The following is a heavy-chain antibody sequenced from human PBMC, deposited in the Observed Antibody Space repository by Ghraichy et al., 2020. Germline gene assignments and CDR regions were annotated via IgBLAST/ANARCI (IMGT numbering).Heavy chain of an antibody. Sequence: ESLNISCKGSGYSFTSYWIGWVRQMPGKGLEWMGIIYPGDSDTRYSPSFQGQVTIPADKSISTAYLQWSSLKASDTAMYYCARLNIPNSYSSSWYRLHLPFDYWGQGTLVTVSS. J-gene: IGHJ4*02. V-gene: IGHV5-51*01. CDR1: GYSFTSYW. CDR3: ARLNIPNSYSSSWYRLHLPFDY. D-gene: IGHD6-13*01. CDR2: IYPGDSDT.